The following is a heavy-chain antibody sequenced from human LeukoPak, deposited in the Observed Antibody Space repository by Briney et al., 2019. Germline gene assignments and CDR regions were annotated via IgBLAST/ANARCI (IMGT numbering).Heavy chain of an antibody. CDR2: ISRSSSTI. CDR3: ARESGVTMIVGSPNWLGYYYYGMDV. Sequence: GGSLRLSCAASGFTFSSYWMSWVRQAPGKGLEWVSYISRSSSTIYYADSVKGRFTISRDNAKNSLYLQMNSLRAEDTAVYYCARESGVTMIVGSPNWLGYYYYGMDVWGQGTTVTVSS. CDR1: GFTFSSYW. V-gene: IGHV3-48*04. J-gene: IGHJ6*02. D-gene: IGHD3-22*01.